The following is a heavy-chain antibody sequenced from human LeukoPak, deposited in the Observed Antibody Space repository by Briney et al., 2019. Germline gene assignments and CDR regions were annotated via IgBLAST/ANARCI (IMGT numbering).Heavy chain of an antibody. D-gene: IGHD4-17*01. J-gene: IGHJ6*03. V-gene: IGHV4-4*07. CDR1: GGSISSYY. CDR3: ARDLYGDYPYYYYMDV. Sequence: SSETLSLTCTVSGGSISSYYWSWIRQPAGKGLEWIGRIYTSGSTNYNPSLKSRVTMSVDTSKNQFSLKLSSVTAADTAVYYCARDLYGDYPYYYYMDVWGKGTTVTISS. CDR2: IYTSGST.